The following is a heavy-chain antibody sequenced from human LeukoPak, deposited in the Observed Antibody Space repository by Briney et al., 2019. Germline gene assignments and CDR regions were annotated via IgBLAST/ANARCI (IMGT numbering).Heavy chain of an antibody. D-gene: IGHD2-15*01. CDR3: AREGRSSTPGY. CDR1: GGSISNYY. V-gene: IGHV4-4*07. Sequence: TSETLSLTYTVSGGSISNYYWSWIRQPAGKGLEWIGRISSSGNTDYNPSLKSRLTMSVDMSKNQFSLKLNSVTAADTAVYYCAREGRSSTPGYWGQGTLVTVSS. CDR2: ISSSGNT. J-gene: IGHJ4*02.